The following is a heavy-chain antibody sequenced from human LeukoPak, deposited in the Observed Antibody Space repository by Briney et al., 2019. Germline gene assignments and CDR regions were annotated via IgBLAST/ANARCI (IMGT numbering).Heavy chain of an antibody. D-gene: IGHD2-15*01. CDR2: TYHSGNT. V-gene: IGHV4-38-2*01. CDR1: GYSISTGYH. Sequence: PSETLSLTCAVSGYSISTGYHWGWIRQSPGTGLEWIGSTYHSGNTYYNPSLKSRVTISMDTSMNQFSLQVTSVTAADTAVYYCARTRYCSGATCYSPELFDSWGHGTLVTVFS. J-gene: IGHJ4*03. CDR3: ARTRYCSGATCYSPELFDS.